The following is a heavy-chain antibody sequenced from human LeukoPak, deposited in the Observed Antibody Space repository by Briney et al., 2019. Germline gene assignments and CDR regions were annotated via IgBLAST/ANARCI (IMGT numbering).Heavy chain of an antibody. D-gene: IGHD4-23*01. CDR2: ISAYNGNT. Sequence: ASVKVSCKASGYTFTSYGISWVRQAPGQGLEWMGWISAYNGNTNYAQKLQGRVTMTTDTSTSTAYMELRSLRSDDTAVYYCARLYGGNAYYYYYYMDVWGKGTTVTVSS. J-gene: IGHJ6*03. CDR3: ARLYGGNAYYYYYYMDV. CDR1: GYTFTSYG. V-gene: IGHV1-18*01.